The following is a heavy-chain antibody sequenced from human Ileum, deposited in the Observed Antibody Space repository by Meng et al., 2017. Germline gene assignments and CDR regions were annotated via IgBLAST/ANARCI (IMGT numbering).Heavy chain of an antibody. J-gene: IGHJ4*02. CDR2: MDPRTGDT. CDR1: GYACSVFF. Sequence: LARAGVEGKYPEASVTVSCKNCGYACSVFFMYWVRQAPGHGLEWMGWMDPRTGDTRYTQKRQGRVTMTRDTSISTVYMEVTNLRDDDTAVYYCARDLAGLGGYWGQGTLVTVSS. V-gene: IGHV1-2*02. CDR3: ARDLAGLGGY. D-gene: IGHD6-19*01.